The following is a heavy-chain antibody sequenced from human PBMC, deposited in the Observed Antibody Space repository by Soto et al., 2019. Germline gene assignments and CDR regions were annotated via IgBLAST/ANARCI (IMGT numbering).Heavy chain of an antibody. CDR2: IYPGDSDT. Sequence: EVQLAQSGAEVKKPGESLKISCKGSGYSFTKYWIGWVRQMPGKGLEWMGIIYPGDSDTRYSPSFQGQVIISADKSINTAYLQWSSLQPSDTAIYYCARSYSGTYPPPYYFDYWGQGTLVTVSS. CDR3: ARSYSGTYPPPYYFDY. J-gene: IGHJ4*02. V-gene: IGHV5-51*01. D-gene: IGHD1-26*01. CDR1: GYSFTKYW.